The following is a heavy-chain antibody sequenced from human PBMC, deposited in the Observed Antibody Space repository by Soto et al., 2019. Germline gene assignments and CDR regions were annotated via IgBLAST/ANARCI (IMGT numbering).Heavy chain of an antibody. CDR3: ARDMGFGELSASDY. CDR1: GGTFSSYT. D-gene: IGHD3-10*01. J-gene: IGHJ4*02. CDR2: IIPILGIA. V-gene: IGHV1-69*08. Sequence: QVQLVQSGAEVKKPGSSVKVSCKASGGTFSSYTISWVRQAPGQGLEWMGRIIPILGIANYAQKFQGRVTXXAXNXXSTAYMELSSLRSEDTAVQYCARDMGFGELSASDYWGQGTLVTVSS.